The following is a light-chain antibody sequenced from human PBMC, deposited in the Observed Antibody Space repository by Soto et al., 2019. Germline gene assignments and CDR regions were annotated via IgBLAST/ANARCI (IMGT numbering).Light chain of an antibody. CDR2: DAS. CDR3: QQYSSYRT. J-gene: IGKJ1*01. V-gene: IGKV1-5*01. CDR1: QSVSSW. Sequence: DIQMTQSPSTLSASVGDRVIITCRASQSVSSWLAWYQQKPGKAPKLLIYDASSLESGVPSRFSGSGSGTEFTLAISSLQPDDFATYYCQQYSSYRTFGQGTKVDIK.